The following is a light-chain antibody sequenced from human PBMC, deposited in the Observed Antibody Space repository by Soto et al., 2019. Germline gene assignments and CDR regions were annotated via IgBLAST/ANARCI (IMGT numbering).Light chain of an antibody. CDR2: GAS. CDR1: QSVSSSY. V-gene: IGKV3-20*01. CDR3: QQYNHWPGT. Sequence: EIVLTQSPGTLSLSPGERATLSCRASQSVSSSYLAWYQQKPGQAPRLLIYGASTRATGIPDRFSGSGSGTDFTLTISSLEPEDFAVYYCQQYNHWPGTFGRGTNVEIK. J-gene: IGKJ1*01.